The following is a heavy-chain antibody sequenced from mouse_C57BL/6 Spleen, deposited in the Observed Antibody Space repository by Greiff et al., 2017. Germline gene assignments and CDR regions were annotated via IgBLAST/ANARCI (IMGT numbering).Heavy chain of an antibody. CDR1: GYTFTSYG. J-gene: IGHJ1*03. Sequence: EVKLVESGAELVRPGSSVKMSCKTSGYTFTSYGINWVKQRPGQGLEWIGYIYIGNGYTEYNEKFKGKATLTSDTSSSTAYMQLSSLTSEDSAIYFCARRAGYYGSSYWYFDVWGTGTTVTVSS. CDR2: IYIGNGYT. D-gene: IGHD1-1*01. CDR3: ARRAGYYGSSYWYFDV. V-gene: IGHV1-58*01.